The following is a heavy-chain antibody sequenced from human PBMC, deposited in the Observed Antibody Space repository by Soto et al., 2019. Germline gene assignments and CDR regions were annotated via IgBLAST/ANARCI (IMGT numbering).Heavy chain of an antibody. V-gene: IGHV3-23*01. CDR2: ISGSGGST. CDR1: GFTFSSYA. J-gene: IGHJ4*02. CDR3: AKDRGGYGWFGEVTPPAFDY. Sequence: GGSLRLSCAASGFTFSSYAMSWVRQAPGKGLEWVSAISGSGGSTYYADSVKGRFTISRDNSKNTLYLQMNSLRAEDTAVYYCAKDRGGYGWFGEVTPPAFDYWGQGTLVTVSS. D-gene: IGHD3-10*01.